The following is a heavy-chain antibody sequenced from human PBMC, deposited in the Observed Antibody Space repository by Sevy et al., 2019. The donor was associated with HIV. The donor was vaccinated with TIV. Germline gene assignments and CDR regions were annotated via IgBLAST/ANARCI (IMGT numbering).Heavy chain of an antibody. Sequence: SETLSLTCTVSGYSISSAYSWGWIRQPPGKGLEWIANIYHDGSTYYNPSLNTRVTISIDTSKNQFSLKLSSVTAADTAVYYSSSFGRLIIINDDTFEIWGQGTMVTVSS. CDR2: IYHDGST. J-gene: IGHJ3*02. CDR3: SSFGRLIIINDDTFEI. D-gene: IGHD3-9*01. CDR1: GYSISSAYS. V-gene: IGHV4-38-2*02.